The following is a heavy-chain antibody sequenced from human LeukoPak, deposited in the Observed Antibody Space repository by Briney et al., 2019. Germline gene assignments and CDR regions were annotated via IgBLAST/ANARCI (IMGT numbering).Heavy chain of an antibody. CDR2: IYTSGST. CDR3: ARDFFNYYGSGSYSIHGMDV. V-gene: IGHV4-4*07. J-gene: IGHJ6*02. Sequence: SSETLSLTCSVSGGSISSYYWSCIRQPAGKGLEWIGRIYTSGSTNYNPSLKSRVTMSVDTSKNQFSLKLSSLTAADTAVYYCARDFFNYYGSGSYSIHGMDVWGQGITVIVSS. CDR1: GGSISSYY. D-gene: IGHD3-10*01.